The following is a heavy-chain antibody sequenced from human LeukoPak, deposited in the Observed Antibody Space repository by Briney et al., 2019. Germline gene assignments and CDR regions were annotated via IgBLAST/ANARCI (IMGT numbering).Heavy chain of an antibody. V-gene: IGHV3-23*01. D-gene: IGHD1-26*01. Sequence: QAGGSLRLSCAASGFTFSSYGMHWVRQAPGKGLEWVSAISGSGGNTYYADSVKGRFTISRDNSKNTLYLQMNSLRAEDSAAYYCAKLRSGTTGNVEIWGQGTMVTVSS. CDR1: GFTFSSYG. CDR2: ISGSGGNT. CDR3: AKLRSGTTGNVEI. J-gene: IGHJ3*02.